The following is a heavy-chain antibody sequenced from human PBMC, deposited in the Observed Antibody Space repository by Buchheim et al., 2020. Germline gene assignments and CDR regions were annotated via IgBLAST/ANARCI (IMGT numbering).Heavy chain of an antibody. CDR3: ARDPGHMTTVDPWDY. V-gene: IGHV3-48*02. Sequence: EVQLVESGGDLVQPGGSLRLSCAASGFTFHSYDMNWVRQAPGKGLEWVSFISSSARAIYYADSVRGRFTISRENAKNSMYLQMNSLRDEDTAVYYCARDPGHMTTVDPWDYWGQGTL. J-gene: IGHJ4*02. D-gene: IGHD4-23*01. CDR2: ISSSARAI. CDR1: GFTFHSYD.